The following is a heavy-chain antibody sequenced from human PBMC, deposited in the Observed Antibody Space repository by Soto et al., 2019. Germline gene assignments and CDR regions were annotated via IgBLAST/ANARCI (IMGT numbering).Heavy chain of an antibody. Sequence: GVSLRLSGTSSAFTFGDYAMSSSRHAPGNHLEWRSCLRNKAFPGTTKYAASVRGRFTISRDDSKSIAYMQMNSLKTEDTAVYYCTRGDLALNDYWGKVTLVTV. V-gene: IGHV3-49*03. CDR3: TRGDLALNDY. J-gene: IGHJ4*02. CDR1: AFTFGDYA. CDR2: LRNKAFPGTT.